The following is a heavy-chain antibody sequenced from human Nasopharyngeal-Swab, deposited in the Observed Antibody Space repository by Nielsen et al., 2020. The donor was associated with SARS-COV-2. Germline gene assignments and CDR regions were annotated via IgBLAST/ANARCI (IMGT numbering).Heavy chain of an antibody. J-gene: IGHJ4*02. CDR2: IGAYNGNT. CDR1: GYIFTSYD. Sequence: ASVKVSCKASGYIFTSYDISWARQARGQGLEWVGWIGAYNGNTNYAQKFQDRVTMTTDTSTSTVYMELRSLRSDDTAVYYCARHGVAEDYWGQGTLVTVSS. CDR3: ARHGVAEDY. V-gene: IGHV1-18*01. D-gene: IGHD3-3*01.